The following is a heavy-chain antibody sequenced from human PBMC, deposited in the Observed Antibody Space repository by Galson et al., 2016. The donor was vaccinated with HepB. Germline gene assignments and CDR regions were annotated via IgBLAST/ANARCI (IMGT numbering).Heavy chain of an antibody. CDR3: VKDTGAVMVADSTDAFDI. Sequence: SLRLSCAASEFSFSYYGMHWVRQAAGKGLEWVAVISYDGSNKYYADSVKGRFTISRDNSKNTLHLQMNSLRVEDTAVYYCVKDTGAVMVADSTDAFDIWGQGTMVTVSS. V-gene: IGHV3-30*18. CDR2: ISYDGSNK. J-gene: IGHJ3*02. CDR1: EFSFSYYG. D-gene: IGHD2-15*01.